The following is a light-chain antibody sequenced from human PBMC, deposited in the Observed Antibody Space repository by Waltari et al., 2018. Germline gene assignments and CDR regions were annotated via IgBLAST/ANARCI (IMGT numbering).Light chain of an antibody. CDR3: QQYDSSPLT. J-gene: IGKJ4*01. V-gene: IGKV3-20*01. CDR1: QTVRTTY. CDR2: GAS. Sequence: EIVLTQSPGPLSLSPGERATLSCRDSQTVRTTYLAWYQQKPGQAPTLLIYGASSRATGIPDRFSGSGSGTDFSLTISSLEPEDLAVYYCQQYDSSPLTFGGGTKVEIK.